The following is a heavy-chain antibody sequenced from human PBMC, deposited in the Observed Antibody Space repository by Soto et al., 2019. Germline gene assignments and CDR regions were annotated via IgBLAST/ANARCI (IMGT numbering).Heavy chain of an antibody. V-gene: IGHV3-23*01. D-gene: IGHD2-2*01. Sequence: EVQLLESGGGLVQPGGSLRLSCAASGFTFSSYAMKWVRQAPGKGLEWVSLIGESGTPTYYADSVKGRFTISRDNSGTTLFLEMYSLRAEDTAVYYCARYIPGVRYYGMDVWGRGTTVTVSS. J-gene: IGHJ6*02. CDR2: IGESGTPT. CDR3: ARYIPGVRYYGMDV. CDR1: GFTFSSYA.